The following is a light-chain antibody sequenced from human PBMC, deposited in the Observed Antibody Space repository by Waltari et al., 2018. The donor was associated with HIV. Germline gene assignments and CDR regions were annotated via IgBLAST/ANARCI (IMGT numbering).Light chain of an antibody. Sequence: QSVLTQPPSASWTPGQRVTIPCSGPSSNTGRKTVHWSQQPPGTAPKLLIYSKNQRPSGVPDRFFGSKSGTSASLAISGLQSEDEADYYCAAWDDSLNGVFGGGTKLTVL. J-gene: IGLJ3*02. CDR1: SSNTGRKT. V-gene: IGLV1-44*01. CDR2: SKN. CDR3: AAWDDSLNGV.